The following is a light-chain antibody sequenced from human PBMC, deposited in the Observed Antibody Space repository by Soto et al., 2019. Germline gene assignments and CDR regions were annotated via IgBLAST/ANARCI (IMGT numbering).Light chain of an antibody. CDR2: AAS. J-gene: IGKJ5*01. CDR3: QQYYSYSIT. V-gene: IGKV1-8*01. Sequence: AIRITQSPSSLSASTGDRVTITCRASHGISSYLAWYQQKPGKAPKLLIYAASTLQSGVPSRFSGSGSGTDFTLTISCLQSEDFATYYCQQYYSYSITFGQGTRLEIK. CDR1: HGISSY.